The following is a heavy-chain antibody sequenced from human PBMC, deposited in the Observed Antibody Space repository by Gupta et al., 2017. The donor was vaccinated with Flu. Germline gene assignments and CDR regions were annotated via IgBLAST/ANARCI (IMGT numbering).Heavy chain of an antibody. J-gene: IGHJ4*02. CDR1: GFTFSDYH. D-gene: IGHD6-19*01. V-gene: IGHV3-23*05. CDR2: IDKTGSRI. Sequence: EVKLSESGGGLVQPGESLRLSCAGSGFTFSDYHMSWVRQAPGEGLEWVSLIDKTGSRIFYADSVRGRVTISRDNYANKLFLQMNNLRADDTALYFCATEGLPLAGYDYWGQGTLVTVSS. CDR3: ATEGLPLAGYDY.